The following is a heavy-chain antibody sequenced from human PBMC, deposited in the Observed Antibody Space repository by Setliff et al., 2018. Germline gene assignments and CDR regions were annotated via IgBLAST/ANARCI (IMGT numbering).Heavy chain of an antibody. CDR3: AKLRTPGTGYYYYAMDV. Sequence: GGSLRLSCAASGFTFSSYAMTWVRQAPGKGLECVSGISATSGTTNYADSVKGRFTISRDNSKNTLYVQMNSLRADDTAVYYCAKLRTPGTGYYYYAMDVWGKGTTVTVSS. D-gene: IGHD3-10*01. CDR1: GFTFSSYA. J-gene: IGHJ6*04. CDR2: ISATSGTT. V-gene: IGHV3-23*01.